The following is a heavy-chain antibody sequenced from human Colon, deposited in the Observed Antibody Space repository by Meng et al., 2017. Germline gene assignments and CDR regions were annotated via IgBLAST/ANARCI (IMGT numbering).Heavy chain of an antibody. CDR3: ARGSGKGIDF. CDR2: VSYNGLT. J-gene: IGHJ4*02. D-gene: IGHD3-10*01. CDR1: GGSISGGTYF. Sequence: SETLSLTCYVSGGSISGGTYFWAWIRQPPGKGLDYIGSVSYNGLTYYNPSLKSRVTILEDTSTNQLSLRLTSVTAADAAGYYFARGSGKGIDFWGQGRLVTVSS. V-gene: IGHV4-39*07.